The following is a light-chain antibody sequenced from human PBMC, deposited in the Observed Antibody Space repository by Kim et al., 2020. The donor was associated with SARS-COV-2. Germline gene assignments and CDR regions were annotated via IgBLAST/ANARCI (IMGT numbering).Light chain of an antibody. V-gene: IGLV3-1*01. Sequence: VSPGQTASITCSGDKLGDKYACWYQQKPGQSPVLVIYQDSKRPSGIPERFSGSNSWNTATLTISGTQAMDEADYYCQAWDSSTAVVFGGGTQLTVL. CDR1: KLGDKY. CDR2: QDS. CDR3: QAWDSSTAVV. J-gene: IGLJ2*01.